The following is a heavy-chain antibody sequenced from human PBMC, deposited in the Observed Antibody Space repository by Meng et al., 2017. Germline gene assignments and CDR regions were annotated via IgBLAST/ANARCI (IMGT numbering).Heavy chain of an antibody. J-gene: IGHJ4*02. CDR2: INDDGSST. V-gene: IGHV3-74*01. CDR1: GFTFSTYN. CDR3: ARDLNWVVWDY. D-gene: IGHD3/OR15-3a*01. Sequence: EVHGVESGGGIMQSGVSLRLSCAASGFTFSTYNMHWVRQAPGKGLVWVSRINDDGSSTTYTDSVRGRFTISRDNAKNTLYLQMNSLRAEDTAVYYCARDLNWVVWDYWGQGTLVTVSS.